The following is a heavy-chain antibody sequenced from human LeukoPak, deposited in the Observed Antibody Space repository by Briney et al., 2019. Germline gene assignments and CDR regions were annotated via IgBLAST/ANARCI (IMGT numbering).Heavy chain of an antibody. Sequence: GGSQRLSCAASGFTFDDYAMHWVRQAPGKGLEWVSLISGDGGSTYYADSVKGRFTISRDNSKNSLYLQMNSLRTEDTALYYCAKAPEGYCSGGSCYSVYFDYWGQGTLVTVSS. CDR1: GFTFDDYA. D-gene: IGHD2-15*01. J-gene: IGHJ4*02. CDR2: ISGDGGST. V-gene: IGHV3-43*02. CDR3: AKAPEGYCSGGSCYSVYFDY.